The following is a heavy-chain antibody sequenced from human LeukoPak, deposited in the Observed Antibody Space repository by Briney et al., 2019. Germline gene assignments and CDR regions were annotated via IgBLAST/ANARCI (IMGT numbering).Heavy chain of an antibody. CDR2: IGGSGGST. D-gene: IGHD6-13*01. CDR1: GFTFSSYG. Sequence: GGSLRLSCAASGFTFSSYGMSWVRQAPGKGLEWVSGIGGSGGSTYYADSVKGRFTISRDNSKNTLFLQMNSLRAEDTAVYYCAKGPLSQHIAAAGTDYWGQGTLVAVSS. V-gene: IGHV3-23*01. CDR3: AKGPLSQHIAAAGTDY. J-gene: IGHJ4*02.